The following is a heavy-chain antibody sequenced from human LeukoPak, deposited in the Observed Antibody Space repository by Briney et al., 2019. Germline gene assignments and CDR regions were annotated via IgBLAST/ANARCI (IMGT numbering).Heavy chain of an antibody. D-gene: IGHD2-2*02. Sequence: SETLSLTCTVSGGSISSSSYYWGWIRQPPGKGLEWIGSIYYSGSTYYNPSLKSRVTISVDTSKNQFSRKLSSVTAADTAVYYCARLRSSRIYCSSTSCYIDYWGQGTLVTVSS. J-gene: IGHJ4*02. CDR3: ARLRSSRIYCSSTSCYIDY. V-gene: IGHV4-39*01. CDR2: IYYSGST. CDR1: GGSISSSSYY.